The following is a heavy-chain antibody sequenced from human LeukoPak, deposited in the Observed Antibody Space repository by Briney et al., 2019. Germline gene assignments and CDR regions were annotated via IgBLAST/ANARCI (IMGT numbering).Heavy chain of an antibody. D-gene: IGHD6-13*01. V-gene: IGHV4-30-4*01. CDR2: IHDSGST. CDR1: GASISSGDYH. Sequence: SETLSLTCTVSGASISSGDYHWNWIRQPPGKGLEWIGFIHDSGSTYYNPSLKSRVTISVDTSKNQFSLKLSSVTAADTAVYYCARETAAAVDYWGQGTLVTVSS. J-gene: IGHJ4*02. CDR3: ARETAAAVDY.